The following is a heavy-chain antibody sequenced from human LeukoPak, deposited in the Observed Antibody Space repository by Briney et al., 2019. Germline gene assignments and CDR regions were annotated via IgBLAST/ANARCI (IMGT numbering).Heavy chain of an antibody. CDR2: IIPILGIA. CDR1: GGTFSSYA. CDR3: ARSVGDILTGLIRPYNWFDP. D-gene: IGHD3-9*01. J-gene: IGHJ5*02. Sequence: GASVKVSCKASGGTFSSYAISWVRQAPGQGLEWMGRIIPILGIANYAQKFQGRVTITADKSTSTAYMELSSLRSEDTAVYYCARSVGDILTGLIRPYNWFDPWGQGTLVTVSS. V-gene: IGHV1-69*04.